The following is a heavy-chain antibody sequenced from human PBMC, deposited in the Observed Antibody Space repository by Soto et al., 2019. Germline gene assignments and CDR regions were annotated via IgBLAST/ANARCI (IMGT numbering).Heavy chain of an antibody. V-gene: IGHV1-2*02. CDR2: INPNSGAT. D-gene: IGHD5-12*01. Sequence: ASVKVSCKASGYTFTDYYIHWVRQAPGQGLEWMGWINPNSGATNYAQKFQGRVTMTRDTSISTAYMELSRLRSDDTAVYYCARVKDGYNLDYWGQGTLVTVSS. CDR3: ARVKDGYNLDY. J-gene: IGHJ4*02. CDR1: GYTFTDYY.